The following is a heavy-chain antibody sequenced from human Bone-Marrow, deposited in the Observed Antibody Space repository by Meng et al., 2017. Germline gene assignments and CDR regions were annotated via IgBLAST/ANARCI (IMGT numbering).Heavy chain of an antibody. J-gene: IGHJ5*02. CDR1: GGTFSSYA. D-gene: IGHD6-13*01. Sequence: VRLVQVGAAGKRPGSSGGVSCQASGGTFSSYAISWVRQAPGQGLEWMGGIIPIFGTANYAQKFQGRVTITTDESTSTAYMELSSLRSEDTAVYYCARVYEYSSSWYQRWFDPWGQGTLVTVSS. CDR3: ARVYEYSSSWYQRWFDP. V-gene: IGHV1-69*05. CDR2: IIPIFGTA.